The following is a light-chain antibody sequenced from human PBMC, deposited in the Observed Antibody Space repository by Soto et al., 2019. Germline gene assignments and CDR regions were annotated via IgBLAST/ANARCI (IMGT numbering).Light chain of an antibody. Sequence: QSALTQPASVSGSPGQSITISCTGTRSDIGAYNFVSWYQQHPGEVPKLILYDVNVRPSGVSNRFSGSKSGNTASLTISGLQAEDEADYYCTSWTTSTTMIFGGVTKLTVL. V-gene: IGLV2-14*03. CDR1: RSDIGAYNF. J-gene: IGLJ2*01. CDR3: TSWTTSTTMI. CDR2: DVN.